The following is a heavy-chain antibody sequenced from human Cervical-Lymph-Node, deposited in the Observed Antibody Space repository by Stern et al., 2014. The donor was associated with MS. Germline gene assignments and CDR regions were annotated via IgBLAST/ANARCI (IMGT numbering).Heavy chain of an antibody. J-gene: IGHJ4*02. V-gene: IGHV2-70*01. D-gene: IGHD3-10*01. CDR1: GFSLSTSGMS. CDR3: ARIPGYDGEDYFDY. CDR2: IDWDDAN. Sequence: SGPALVKPTQTLTLTCTFSGFSLSTSGMSVSWIRQHPGKALERLALIDWDDANFYNPSLKNSLTISKDNSKNQVALKMTNMDPVDTATYYCARIPGYDGEDYFDYWGQGTLVTVSS.